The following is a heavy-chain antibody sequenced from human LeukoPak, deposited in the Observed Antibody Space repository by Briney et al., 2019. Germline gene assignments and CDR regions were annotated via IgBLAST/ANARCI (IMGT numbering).Heavy chain of an antibody. CDR1: GGSISSYY. J-gene: IGHJ5*02. CDR2: IYYSGST. Sequence: NPSETLSLTCTVSGGSISSYYWGWIRQPPGKGLEWIGSIYYSGSTYYNPSLKSRVTISVDTSKNQFSLKLSSVTAADTAVYYCARLLLMGNYYDSSGYYWFDPWGQGTLVTVSS. V-gene: IGHV4-39*01. D-gene: IGHD3-22*01. CDR3: ARLLLMGNYYDSSGYYWFDP.